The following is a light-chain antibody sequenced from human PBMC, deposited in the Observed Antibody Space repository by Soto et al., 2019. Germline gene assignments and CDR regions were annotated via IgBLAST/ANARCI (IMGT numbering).Light chain of an antibody. CDR2: GAS. CDR1: QSVRNSY. CDR3: QQDDSSLT. V-gene: IGKV3-20*01. Sequence: EIVLTQSPGTLSLSPGERATLFCRASQSVRNSYLAWYQQKPGQTPRLLIYGASSRATGITDRFSSSGYGTDFILTVSRLEPEDFALYYFQQDDSSLTCGGGTKL. J-gene: IGKJ4*01.